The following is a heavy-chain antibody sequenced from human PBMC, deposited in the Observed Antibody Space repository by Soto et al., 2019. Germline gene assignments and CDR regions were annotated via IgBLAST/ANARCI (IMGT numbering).Heavy chain of an antibody. J-gene: IGHJ5*02. CDR3: AREWSLPRNWFDP. CDR2: IIPIFGTA. CDR1: GGTFSSYA. D-gene: IGHD2-8*01. Sequence: SVKVSCKASGGTFSSYAISWVRQAPGQGLEWMGGIIPIFGTANYAQKFQGRVTITADESTSTAYMELSSLRSEDTAVYYCAREWSLPRNWFDPWGQGTLVTVSS. V-gene: IGHV1-69*13.